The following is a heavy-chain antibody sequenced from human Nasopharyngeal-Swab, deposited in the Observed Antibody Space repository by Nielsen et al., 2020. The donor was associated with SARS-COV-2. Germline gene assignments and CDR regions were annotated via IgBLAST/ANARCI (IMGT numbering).Heavy chain of an antibody. J-gene: IGHJ6*02. D-gene: IGHD5-18*01. Sequence: GESLKISCAASGITVSDNYMTWVCQVPGKGLEWVSLIESDGTTYYSDSVRGRFTTSRDNAKNIVFLQMNSLGVEDTALYYCARDNRLQLWLRFYGLDVWGQGTTVTVSS. CDR1: GITVSDNY. CDR2: IESDGTT. V-gene: IGHV3-66*01. CDR3: ARDNRLQLWLRFYGLDV.